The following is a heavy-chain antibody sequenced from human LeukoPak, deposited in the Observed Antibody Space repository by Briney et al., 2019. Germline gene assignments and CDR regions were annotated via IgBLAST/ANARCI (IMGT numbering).Heavy chain of an antibody. J-gene: IGHJ6*03. CDR3: ARGWANSSGWYLSYYYMDV. CDR1: GYTFTGYY. D-gene: IGHD6-19*01. CDR2: INPNSGGT. V-gene: IGHV1-2*02. Sequence: GASVKVSCKASGYTFTGYYMHWVRQAPGQGLEWMGWINPNSGGTNYAQKFQGRVTMTRDTSISTAYMELSRLRSDDTAVYYCARGWANSSGWYLSYYYMDVWGKGTTVTVSS.